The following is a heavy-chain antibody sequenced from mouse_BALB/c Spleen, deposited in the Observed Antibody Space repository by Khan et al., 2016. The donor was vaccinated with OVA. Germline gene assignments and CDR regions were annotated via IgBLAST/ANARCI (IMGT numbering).Heavy chain of an antibody. CDR3: AGSYFCGYYFDY. Sequence: EVELVESGGGLVQPGGSRKLSCAASGYTFNSYGMHWVRQAPEKGLEWVAYISGDSNTIYYADTVKGRSTITRDNSKNTLFLQMTSLTSEDTAMYYWAGSYFCGYYFDYWGPRNPLTGS. J-gene: IGHJ2*01. CDR2: ISGDSNTI. V-gene: IGHV5-17*02. D-gene: IGHD1-1*01. CDR1: GYTFNSYG.